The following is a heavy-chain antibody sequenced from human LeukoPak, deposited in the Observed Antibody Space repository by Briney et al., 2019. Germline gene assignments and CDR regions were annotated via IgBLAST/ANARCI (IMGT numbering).Heavy chain of an antibody. CDR1: GFTFSTYW. CDR3: ARARITMVRGPSASDY. V-gene: IGHV3-7*01. J-gene: IGHJ4*02. Sequence: GGSLRLSCVASGFTFSTYWMSWVLQAPGKGPEWVANIKEDGSEKYYVDSLKGRFTISRDNAKNSLYLQMNSLRAEDTAVYYCARARITMVRGPSASDYWGQGTLVTVSS. D-gene: IGHD3-10*01. CDR2: IKEDGSEK.